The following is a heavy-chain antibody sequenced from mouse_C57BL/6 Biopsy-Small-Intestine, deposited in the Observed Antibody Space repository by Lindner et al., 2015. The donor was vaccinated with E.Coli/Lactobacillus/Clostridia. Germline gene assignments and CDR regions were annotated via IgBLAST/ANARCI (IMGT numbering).Heavy chain of an antibody. V-gene: IGHV1-19*01. CDR2: INPYNGGT. D-gene: IGHD1-1*01. Sequence: VQLQESGPVLVKPGASVKMSCKASGYTFTDYYMNWVKQSHGKSLEWIGVINPYNGGTSYNQKFKSKATLTVDKSSSTAYMELNSLTSEDSAVYYCARSRDYYGSSYGARGQGTLVTVSA. CDR3: ARSRDYYGSSYGA. CDR1: GYTFTDYY. J-gene: IGHJ3*01.